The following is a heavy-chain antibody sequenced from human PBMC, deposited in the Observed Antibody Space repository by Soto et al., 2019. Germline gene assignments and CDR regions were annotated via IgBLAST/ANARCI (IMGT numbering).Heavy chain of an antibody. D-gene: IGHD3-16*01. CDR2: ISGSGSST. CDR3: AKFPPPCRLGDLLVPYYFDY. V-gene: IGHV3-23*01. J-gene: IGHJ4*02. CDR1: GFTFSSYA. Sequence: GGSLRLSCAASGFTFSSYAMSWVRQAPGKGLEWVSAISGSGSSTYYADSVKGRFTISRDNSKNTLYLQMNSLRAEDTAVYYCAKFPPPCRLGDLLVPYYFDYWGQGTLVTVSS.